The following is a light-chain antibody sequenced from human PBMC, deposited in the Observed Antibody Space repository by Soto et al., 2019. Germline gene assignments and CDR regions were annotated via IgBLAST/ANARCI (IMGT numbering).Light chain of an antibody. CDR3: QQFNSFPLT. J-gene: IGKJ4*01. Sequence: AIQLSQSPSSLSASVGDRVTITCRASQGISSALAWYQQKPGKSPKLLIYDASSLESGVPSRFSGSGSWTDFTLTISSLQPEDFATYYCQQFNSFPLTFGGGIKVEIK. V-gene: IGKV1-13*02. CDR2: DAS. CDR1: QGISSA.